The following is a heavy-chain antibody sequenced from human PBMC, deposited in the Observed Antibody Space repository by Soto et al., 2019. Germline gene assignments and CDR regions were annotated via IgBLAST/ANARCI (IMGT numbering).Heavy chain of an antibody. V-gene: IGHV4-59*01. CDR2: LYNSGST. Sequence: SETLSLTCTVPGGSIRSYYWSWIRQAPGKGLEWIGYLYNSGSTVYNPSLKSRVTISVDTSKNQFSLKLNSVTAADTAVYYCARDLWGYCGTDCYPLDVWGQGTTVTVSS. D-gene: IGHD2-21*02. J-gene: IGHJ6*02. CDR3: ARDLWGYCGTDCYPLDV. CDR1: GGSIRSYY.